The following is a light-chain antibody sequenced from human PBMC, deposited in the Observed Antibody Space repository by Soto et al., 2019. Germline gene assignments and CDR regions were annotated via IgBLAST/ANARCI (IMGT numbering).Light chain of an antibody. CDR3: SSYTSSSTYV. CDR2: EVS. Sequence: QSALTQPPSVSGSPGQSVTISCTGTSSDVGSYNRVSWYQQPPGTAPKLMIYEVSNRPSGVPDRFSGSKSGNTASLTISGLQAVDEADYYCSSYTSSSTYVFGTATKVTVL. CDR1: SSDVGSYNR. J-gene: IGLJ1*01. V-gene: IGLV2-18*02.